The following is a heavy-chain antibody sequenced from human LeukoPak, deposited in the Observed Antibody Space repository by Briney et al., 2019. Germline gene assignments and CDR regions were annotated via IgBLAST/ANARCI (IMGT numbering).Heavy chain of an antibody. J-gene: IGHJ4*02. Sequence: WVRQMPGKGLEWVGFIYHSGSTYYNPSLKSRVTISVDRSKNQFSLKLSSVTAADTAVYYCARPSEYSSSRFDYWGQGTLVTVSS. V-gene: IGHV4-30-2*01. CDR3: ARPSEYSSSRFDY. D-gene: IGHD6-6*01. CDR2: IYHSGST.